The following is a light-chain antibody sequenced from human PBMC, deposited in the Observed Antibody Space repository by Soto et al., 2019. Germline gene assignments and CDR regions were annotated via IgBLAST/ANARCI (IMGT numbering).Light chain of an antibody. J-gene: IGKJ4*01. Sequence: EVVMTQSPATLSVSPGERATVSCRASQTIRSNLAWYQQKPGQAPRLLIYAASTRATGIPARFSGSGSGTEFTLTISSLQSEDSAVYYCQQYNDWPPLTFGGLTKVEIK. CDR1: QTIRSN. V-gene: IGKV3-15*01. CDR2: AAS. CDR3: QQYNDWPPLT.